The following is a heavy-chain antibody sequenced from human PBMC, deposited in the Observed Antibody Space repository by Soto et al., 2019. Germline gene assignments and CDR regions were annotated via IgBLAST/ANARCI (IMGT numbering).Heavy chain of an antibody. V-gene: IGHV4-31*03. CDR2: IYYSGST. CDR1: GGSISSGGYY. D-gene: IGHD2-2*01. Sequence: SETLSLTCTVSGGSISSGGYYWSWIRQHPGKGLEWIGYIYYSGSTYYNPSLKSRVTISVDTSKNQFSMKLSSVTAADTAVYYCAREDIVVVPAAMPGAFDIWGQGKMVTVSS. CDR3: AREDIVVVPAAMPGAFDI. J-gene: IGHJ3*02.